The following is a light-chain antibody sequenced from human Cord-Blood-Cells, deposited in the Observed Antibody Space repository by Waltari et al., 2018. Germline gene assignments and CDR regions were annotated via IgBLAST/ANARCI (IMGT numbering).Light chain of an antibody. CDR3: CSYAGSSTVV. J-gene: IGLJ2*01. Sequence: QSALTQPASVSGSPGQSITISFTGPSSDVGSYNLLSWYQQHPGKAPKLMIYEGSKRPSGVSNRFSGSKSGNTASLTISGLQAEDEADYYCCSYAGSSTVVFGGGTKLTVL. V-gene: IGLV2-23*01. CDR2: EGS. CDR1: SSDVGSYNL.